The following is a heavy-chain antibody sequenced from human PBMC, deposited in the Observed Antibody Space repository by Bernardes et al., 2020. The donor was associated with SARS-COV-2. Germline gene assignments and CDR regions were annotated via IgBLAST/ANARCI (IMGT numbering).Heavy chain of an antibody. CDR1: GYTLTELS. J-gene: IGHJ5*02. Sequence: ASVKISCKVCGYTLTELSMLWVRHAPGKGLEWMGGFDPEVGETIYAQKFQGRVTMTEDTSTDTAYMELSSLRSEDPAVYYCATGPGHSGWDRGWFDPWGQGTLVTVSS. CDR2: FDPEVGET. V-gene: IGHV1-24*01. D-gene: IGHD6-19*01. CDR3: ATGPGHSGWDRGWFDP.